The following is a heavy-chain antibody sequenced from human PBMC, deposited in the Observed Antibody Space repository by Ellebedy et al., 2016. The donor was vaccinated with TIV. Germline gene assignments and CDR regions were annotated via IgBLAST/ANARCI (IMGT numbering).Heavy chain of an antibody. J-gene: IGHJ4*02. V-gene: IGHV3-74*01. CDR3: VRARPYCGGDCFSFGN. CDR2: INNDGSST. D-gene: IGHD2-21*02. CDR1: GFTFSSYW. Sequence: GESLKISXAAPGFTFSSYWMHWVRQAPGKGLVWVSRINNDGSSTDHADSVKGRFTISRDNAKNTLYLQMHSLRAEDTAVYYCVRARPYCGGDCFSFGNWGQGSLVTVSS.